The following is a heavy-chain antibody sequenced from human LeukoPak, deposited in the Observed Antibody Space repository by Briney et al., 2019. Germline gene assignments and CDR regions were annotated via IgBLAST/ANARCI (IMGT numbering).Heavy chain of an antibody. Sequence: GGSLRLSCAASGFNVNSNFMNWVRQAPGKGLEWVSAIYSGGSTYYADSVKGRFTISRDNSKNTLYLQMNSLRTEDTAVYYCARDRADSSGWFNYWYFALWGRGTLVTVSS. CDR1: GFNVNSNF. CDR3: ARDRADSSGWFNYWYFAL. V-gene: IGHV3-53*01. D-gene: IGHD6-19*01. J-gene: IGHJ2*01. CDR2: IYSGGST.